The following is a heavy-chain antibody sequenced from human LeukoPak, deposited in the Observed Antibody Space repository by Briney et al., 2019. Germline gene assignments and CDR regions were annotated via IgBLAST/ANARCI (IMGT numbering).Heavy chain of an antibody. CDR2: ISNSGSYI. Sequence: GGSLRLSCAASGFTFSSYAMSWVRQAPGKGLEWVSSISNSGSYIYYADSVKGRFTISRDNAKNSLYLQMNSLRAEDTAVYYCANHLACGSTSCPPFGYWGQGTLVTVSS. V-gene: IGHV3-21*01. CDR1: GFTFSSYA. J-gene: IGHJ4*02. CDR3: ANHLACGSTSCPPFGY. D-gene: IGHD2-2*01.